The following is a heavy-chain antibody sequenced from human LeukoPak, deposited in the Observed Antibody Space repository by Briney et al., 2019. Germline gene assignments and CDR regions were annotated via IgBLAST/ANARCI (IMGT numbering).Heavy chain of an antibody. V-gene: IGHV3-33*01. CDR2: INYDGSNK. CDR3: AGALSTGGRIDY. Sequence: GGSLRLSCAASGFTFSSYGMHWVRQAPGKGLEWVAVINYDGSNKYYADSVKGRFTISRDNSKNTQYLQMNSLRVEDTAVYYCAGALSTGGRIDYWGQGTLVTVSS. D-gene: IGHD2-8*02. J-gene: IGHJ4*02. CDR1: GFTFSSYG.